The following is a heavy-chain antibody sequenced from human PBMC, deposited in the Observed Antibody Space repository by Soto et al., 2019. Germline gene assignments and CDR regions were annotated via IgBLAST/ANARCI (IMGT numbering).Heavy chain of an antibody. CDR2: IYYSGTT. J-gene: IGHJ4*02. D-gene: IGHD4-17*01. CDR1: GYSISSGHY. CDR3: ARRPPTVTTYYFDY. V-gene: IGHV4-38-2*01. Sequence: PSETLSLTCDVSGYSISSGHYWGWIRQPPGKGLEWIGTIYYSGTTYYNPSLKSRVTISVDTSKNQFSLKLSSVTAADTAVYYCARRPPTVTTYYFDYWGQGTPVTVSS.